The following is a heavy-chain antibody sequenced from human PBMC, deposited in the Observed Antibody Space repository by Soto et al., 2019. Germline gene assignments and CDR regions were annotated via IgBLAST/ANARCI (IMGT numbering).Heavy chain of an antibody. D-gene: IGHD3-16*01. CDR1: NCAV. V-gene: IGHV6-1*01. CDR3: ARDQGGLDY. CDR2: TYYRSKWYN. J-gene: IGHJ4*02. Sequence: NCAVLCCMRLYTKRGLEWLGRTYYRSKWYNDYAVSVKSRITINPDTSKNQFSLQMSSVTPEDTAVYYCARDQGGLDYWGLGSLVTVSS.